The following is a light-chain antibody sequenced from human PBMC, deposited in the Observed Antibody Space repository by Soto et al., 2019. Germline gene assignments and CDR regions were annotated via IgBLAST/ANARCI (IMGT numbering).Light chain of an antibody. CDR3: HQYDNLPFT. J-gene: IGKJ2*01. Sequence: DIQMTQSPSSLSASVGDRVTITCQASRDIDNYLNWYQQKPGKAPNLLIYGASNLETGVPLRFSGSRSVTHCTWTMSSLQPEDNGTDDCHQYDNLPFTFGQATKLEIK. CDR2: GAS. CDR1: RDIDNY. V-gene: IGKV1-33*01.